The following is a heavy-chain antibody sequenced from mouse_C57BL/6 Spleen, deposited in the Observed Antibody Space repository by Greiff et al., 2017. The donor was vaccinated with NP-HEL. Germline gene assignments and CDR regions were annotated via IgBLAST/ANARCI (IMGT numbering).Heavy chain of an antibody. CDR1: GYTFTSYG. Sequence: VKLMESGAELARPGASVKLSCKASGYTFTSYGISWVKQRTGQGLEWIGEIYPRSGNTYYNEKFKGKATLTADKSSSTAYMELRSLTSEDSAVYFCARRDDGYWGQGTLVTVSA. J-gene: IGHJ3*02. CDR3: ARRDDGY. CDR2: IYPRSGNT. V-gene: IGHV1-81*01.